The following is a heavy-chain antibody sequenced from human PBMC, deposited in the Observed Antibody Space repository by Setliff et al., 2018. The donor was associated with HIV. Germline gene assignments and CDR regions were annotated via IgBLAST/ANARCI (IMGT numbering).Heavy chain of an antibody. CDR2: INTYNGNT. D-gene: IGHD5-12*01. Sequence: ASVKVSCKTSGYTFISYGISWVRQAPGQGLEWMGWINTYNGNTNYAQKFQDRVTMTTDISTTTAYMELRNLRSDDTAVYYCARARSGYEADFDYWGQGTLVTVSS. CDR3: ARARSGYEADFDY. CDR1: GYTFISYG. V-gene: IGHV1-18*01. J-gene: IGHJ4*02.